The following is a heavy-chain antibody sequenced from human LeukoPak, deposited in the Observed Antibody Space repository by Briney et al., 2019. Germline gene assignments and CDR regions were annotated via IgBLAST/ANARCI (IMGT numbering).Heavy chain of an antibody. CDR2: IRKKTYSYTT. Sequence: PGGSLRLSCEASGSTFSDHYMDWVRQAPGKGLEWVGRIRKKTYSYTTEYVASVKGRFTISRDNAKNSLYLQMNSLRAEDTAVYYCARDWDYYGSGSYYNVRTTTDWGQGTLVTVSS. D-gene: IGHD3-10*01. J-gene: IGHJ4*02. CDR1: GSTFSDHY. V-gene: IGHV3-72*01. CDR3: ARDWDYYGSGSYYNVRTTTD.